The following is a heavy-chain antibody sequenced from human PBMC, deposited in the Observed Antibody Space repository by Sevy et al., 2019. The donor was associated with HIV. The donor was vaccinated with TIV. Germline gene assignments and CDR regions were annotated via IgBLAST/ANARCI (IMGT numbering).Heavy chain of an antibody. CDR3: ARNTYYYDSPGYGAFDL. J-gene: IGHJ3*01. Sequence: GGCLRLSCVASGFTFSDYAMSWVRQPPGKGLEWVSSMNWKGDNTGYADSLKGRFTISRDSTKNSLFLQINSLRVEDTGLYYCARNTYYYDSPGYGAFDLWGQGTMVTVSS. CDR1: GFTFSDYA. V-gene: IGHV3-20*04. CDR2: MNWKGDNT. D-gene: IGHD3-22*01.